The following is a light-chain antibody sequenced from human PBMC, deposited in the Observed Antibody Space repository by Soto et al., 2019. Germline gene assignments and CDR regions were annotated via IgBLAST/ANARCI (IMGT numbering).Light chain of an antibody. CDR1: STDVGAYNF. J-gene: IGLJ2*01. Sequence: QSVLTQPASVSGSPGQSITISCTGTSTDVGAYNFVSWHQQYPGKAPKLMIYDVNYRPPGISYRFTGSKSGNTASLIISGLQTEDEADYYCSSYTTTSTVLFGGGTKVTVL. CDR3: SSYTTTSTVL. CDR2: DVN. V-gene: IGLV2-14*01.